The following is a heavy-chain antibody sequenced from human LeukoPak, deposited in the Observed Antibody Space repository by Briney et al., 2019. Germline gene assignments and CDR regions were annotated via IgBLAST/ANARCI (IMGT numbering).Heavy chain of an antibody. J-gene: IGHJ4*02. CDR2: TSKDGSDT. D-gene: IGHD6-25*01. V-gene: IGHV3-74*01. CDR3: ARGGYSGSYYRFS. Sequence: PGGSLRLSCAASGFTFSDYWMHWVRQGPGKGPEWLSRTSKDGSDTFYADAAKDRFTASRDNAKNTVYLQVTNVRPDDTAVYYCARGGYSGSYYRFSWGQGTVVTVAS. CDR1: GFTFSDYW.